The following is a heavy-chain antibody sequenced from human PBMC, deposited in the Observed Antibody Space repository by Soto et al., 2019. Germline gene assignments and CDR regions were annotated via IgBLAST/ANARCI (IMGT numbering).Heavy chain of an antibody. V-gene: IGHV4-30-4*01. CDR1: GDSISSANNY. CDR2: ISYSGTT. CDR3: ARGRGYSYGLDP. Sequence: QVQLQESGPGLVKPSQTLSLTCTVSGDSISSANNYWSWIRQPPGEGLEWIGFISYSGTTSYSPSLKSRLAISVDTSKNQFSLSLTSVTAADTAVYYCARGRGYSYGLDPWGQGTLVTVSS. D-gene: IGHD5-12*01. J-gene: IGHJ5*02.